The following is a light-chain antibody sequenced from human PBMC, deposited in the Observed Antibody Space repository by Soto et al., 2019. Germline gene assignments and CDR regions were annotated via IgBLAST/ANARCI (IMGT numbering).Light chain of an antibody. Sequence: QSVLTQPPSVSGAPGQRVTISCTGRSSNIGAGYDVHWYQQLPGRAPKLLIYGNTNRPSGVPDRFSGSKSGTSASLAITGLQAEDEADYYCRSFDSSLRVVFGGGTKLTVL. V-gene: IGLV1-40*01. J-gene: IGLJ2*01. CDR1: SSNIGAGYD. CDR2: GNT. CDR3: RSFDSSLRVV.